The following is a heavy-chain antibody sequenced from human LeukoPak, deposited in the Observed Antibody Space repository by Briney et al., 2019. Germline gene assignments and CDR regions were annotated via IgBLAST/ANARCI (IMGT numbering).Heavy chain of an antibody. Sequence: SETLSLTCTVSGGSISSSSYYWGWIRQPPGKGLEWIGSIYYSGSTYYNPSLKSRVTISVDTSKNQFSLKLSSVTAADTAVYYCARPRDTAMVTGAFDYWGQGTLVTVSS. V-gene: IGHV4-39*01. CDR2: IYYSGST. CDR1: GGSISSSSYY. D-gene: IGHD5-18*01. CDR3: ARPRDTAMVTGAFDY. J-gene: IGHJ4*02.